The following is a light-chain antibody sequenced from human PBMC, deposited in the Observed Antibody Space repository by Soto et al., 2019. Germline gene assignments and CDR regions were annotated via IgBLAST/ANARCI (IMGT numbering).Light chain of an antibody. CDR3: SSYTSTSTPYV. Sequence: QSVLTQPPSVSGAPGQRVTISCTGSSSNIGAGYDVPWYQQLPGTAPKLLIYGNSNRPSGVPDRFSGSKSGTSASLAITGLQAEDEADYYCSSYTSTSTPYVFGIGTKLTVL. V-gene: IGLV1-40*01. CDR1: SSNIGAGYD. J-gene: IGLJ1*01. CDR2: GNS.